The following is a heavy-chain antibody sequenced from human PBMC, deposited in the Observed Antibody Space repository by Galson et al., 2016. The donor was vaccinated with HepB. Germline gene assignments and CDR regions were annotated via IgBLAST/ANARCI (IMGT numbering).Heavy chain of an antibody. J-gene: IGHJ3*02. Sequence: QSGAEVKKPGESLKISCETSGYSFTYNWIGWVRQMPGKGLEWMGIIYPGDSDTTYSPSFQGQVTISADKSTAYLQWSSLKASDTAMYYCARREYYYDSSALWIIWGQGTMVTVSS. D-gene: IGHD3-22*01. CDR1: GYSFTYNW. CDR2: IYPGDSDT. CDR3: ARREYYYDSSALWII. V-gene: IGHV5-51*01.